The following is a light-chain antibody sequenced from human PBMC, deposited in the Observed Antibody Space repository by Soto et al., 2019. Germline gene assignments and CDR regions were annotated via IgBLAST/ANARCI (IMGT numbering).Light chain of an antibody. V-gene: IGKV1-5*03. CDR1: QSINNW. Sequence: DIQMTQSPPTLSASVGDRVTITCRASQSINNWLAWYQQRPGKAPKLMIYKASTLETGVPSRFSGSGSGTEFTLTINNLQPDDFATYYCQQYDGYSRTFGQGTKVDIK. CDR2: KAS. J-gene: IGKJ1*01. CDR3: QQYDGYSRT.